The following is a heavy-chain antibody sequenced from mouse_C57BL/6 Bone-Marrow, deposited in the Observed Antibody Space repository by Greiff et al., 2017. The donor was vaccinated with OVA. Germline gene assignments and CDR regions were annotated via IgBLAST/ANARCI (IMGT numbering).Heavy chain of an antibody. J-gene: IGHJ1*03. CDR1: GFTFSDFY. CDR3: ARETPYWYFDV. Sequence: EVNVVESGGGLVQSGRSLRLSCATSGFTFSDFYMEWVRQAPGKGLEWIAASRNKANDYTTEYSASVKGRFIVSRDTSQSILYLQMNALRAEDTAIYYCARETPYWYFDVWGTGTTVTVSS. V-gene: IGHV7-1*01. CDR2: SRNKANDYTT.